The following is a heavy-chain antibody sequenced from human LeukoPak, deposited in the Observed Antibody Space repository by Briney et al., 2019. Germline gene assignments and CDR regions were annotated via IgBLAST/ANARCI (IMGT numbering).Heavy chain of an antibody. CDR1: GYTFTSYA. D-gene: IGHD3-22*01. CDR3: ASTYYYDSSGPTDAFDI. V-gene: IGHV7-4-1*02. Sequence: ASVKVSCKASGYTFTSYAMNWVRQAPGQGLEWMGWINTNTGNPTYAQGFTGRFVFSLDTSVSAAYLQISSLKAEDTAVYYCASTYYYDSSGPTDAFDIWGQGTMVTVSS. CDR2: INTNTGNP. J-gene: IGHJ3*02.